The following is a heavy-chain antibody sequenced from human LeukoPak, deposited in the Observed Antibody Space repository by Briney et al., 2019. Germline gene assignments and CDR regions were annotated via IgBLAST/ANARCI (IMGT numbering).Heavy chain of an antibody. D-gene: IGHD1-1*01. CDR3: AKALGSTKTTAFDI. Sequence: PGGSLRLSCAASGFTFDDYAMHWVRQAPGKGLEWVSGISWNSGSIGYADSVKGRFTISRDNAKNSLYLQMTSLRAEDMALYYCAKALGSTKTTAFDIWGQGTMVTVSS. CDR1: GFTFDDYA. V-gene: IGHV3-9*03. CDR2: ISWNSGSI. J-gene: IGHJ3*02.